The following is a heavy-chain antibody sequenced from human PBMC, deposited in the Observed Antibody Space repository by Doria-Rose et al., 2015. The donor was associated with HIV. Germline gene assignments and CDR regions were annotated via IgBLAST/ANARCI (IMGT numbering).Heavy chain of an antibody. CDR2: ICYTGST. D-gene: IGHD1-26*01. CDR1: GGSISHYY. V-gene: IGHV4-59*01. CDR3: ARVLSGTYDY. J-gene: IGHJ4*02. Sequence: QVQLQESGPGLVKPSETLSLTCSVSGGSISHYYWSWSRQPPGKGLEYIGDICYTGSTNYRPSLKSRVSISIDTSKNKFSLRLSSVTAADTAVYYCARVLSGTYDYWGQGTLVTVSS.